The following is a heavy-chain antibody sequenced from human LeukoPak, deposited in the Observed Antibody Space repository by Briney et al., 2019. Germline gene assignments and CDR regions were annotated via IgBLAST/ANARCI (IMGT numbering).Heavy chain of an antibody. J-gene: IGHJ4*02. V-gene: IGHV1-18*04. CDR2: ISAYNGNT. D-gene: IGHD6-6*01. CDR3: ARSPEVASIATKLDY. Sequence: ASVKVSCKASGYTFTSYGISWVRQAPGQGLEWMGWISAYNGNTNYAQKLQGRVTMTTDTSTSTAYMELRSLRSDDTAVYYCARSPEVASIATKLDYWGQGTLVTVSS. CDR1: GYTFTSYG.